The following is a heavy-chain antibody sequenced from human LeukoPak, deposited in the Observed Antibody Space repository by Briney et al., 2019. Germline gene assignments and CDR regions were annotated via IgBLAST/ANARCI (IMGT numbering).Heavy chain of an antibody. CDR3: ARGIVRGVSAPDI. V-gene: IGHV4-4*07. J-gene: IGHJ3*02. Sequence: SETLSLTCTLSGGSISIYRWSWIRHPAGKGLDWMGRIDTSGNTNYNPSLNGRVTMSVDRSKTQFYLNLRSVTAADTAIYYCARGIVRGVSAPDIWGQGTMVTVSS. D-gene: IGHD3-10*01. CDR2: IDTSGNT. CDR1: GGSISIYR.